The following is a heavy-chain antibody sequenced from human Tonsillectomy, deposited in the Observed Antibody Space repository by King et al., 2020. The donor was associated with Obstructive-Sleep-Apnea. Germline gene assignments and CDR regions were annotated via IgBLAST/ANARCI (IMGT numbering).Heavy chain of an antibody. CDR2: IYYSGSS. D-gene: IGHD2/OR15-2a*01. Sequence: QLQESGPGLVRPSETLSLTCTVSGGYISSYYWNWIRQPPGKGLEWIGYIYYSGSSNYNPSLKSRGTISVDTSKNQFSLKLTSATAADTAVYYFARHGDTTGARRPRDYFGMDVWGQGTTVTVSS. CDR1: GGYISSYY. CDR3: ARHGDTTGARRPRDYFGMDV. V-gene: IGHV4-59*08. J-gene: IGHJ6*02.